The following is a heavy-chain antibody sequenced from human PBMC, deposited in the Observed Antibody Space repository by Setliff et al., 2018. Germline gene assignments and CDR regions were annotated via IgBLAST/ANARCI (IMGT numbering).Heavy chain of an antibody. CDR3: ARDHVYGSQYYYYYYGMDV. J-gene: IGHJ6*02. D-gene: IGHD3-10*01. CDR1: GFTFSSYW. V-gene: IGHV3-7*01. CDR2: IKQDGSEK. Sequence: GGSLRLSCAASGFTFSSYWMSWVRQAPGKGLEWVANIKQDGSEKYYVDSVKGRFTISRDNAKNSLYLRMNSLRAEDTAVYYCARDHVYGSQYYYYYYGMDVWGQGTTVTVSS.